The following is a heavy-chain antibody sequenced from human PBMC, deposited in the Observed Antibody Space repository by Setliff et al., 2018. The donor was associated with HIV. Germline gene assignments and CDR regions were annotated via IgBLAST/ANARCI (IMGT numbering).Heavy chain of an antibody. Sequence: GGSLRLSCAASGFTFSSYYMNWIRRAPGKGLEWVSYISSTGNTIKYAASVRGRFTISRDNTRKSVYLEMNGLRAEDTAVYYCTTGEILPHFPYWGQGTLVTVSS. D-gene: IGHD3-10*01. J-gene: IGHJ4*02. CDR3: TTGEILPHFPY. V-gene: IGHV3-11*01. CDR1: GFTFSSYY. CDR2: ISSTGNTI.